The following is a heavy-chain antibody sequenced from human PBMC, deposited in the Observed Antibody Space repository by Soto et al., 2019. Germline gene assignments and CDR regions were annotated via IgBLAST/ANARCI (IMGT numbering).Heavy chain of an antibody. CDR3: AIIKWGLDYYNGMDV. D-gene: IGHD1-26*01. Sequence: QVQLVPSGAEVKKSGASVKVSCKASGYSFSDYFIQWVRQAPGQGLEWVAWINPKTAATNYAKKFQGRVSLTCDTSFSTAYMERTRLRPDDTAVYYCAIIKWGLDYYNGMDVWGQGTTVIVSS. J-gene: IGHJ6*02. V-gene: IGHV1-2*02. CDR1: GYSFSDYF. CDR2: INPKTAAT.